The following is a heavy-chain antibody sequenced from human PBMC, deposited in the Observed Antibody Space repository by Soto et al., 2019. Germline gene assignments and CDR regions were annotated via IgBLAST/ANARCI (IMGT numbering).Heavy chain of an antibody. V-gene: IGHV1-46*01. D-gene: IGHD6-13*01. J-gene: IGHJ6*02. Sequence: ASVKVSCKASGYTFTSYYMHWVRQAPGQGLDWMGIINPSGGSTSYAQKFQGRVTMTRDTSTSTVYMELSSLRSEDTAVYYCARFVELRTGSWNYYYGMDVWGQGTTVTVSS. CDR1: GYTFTSYY. CDR3: ARFVELRTGSWNYYYGMDV. CDR2: INPSGGST.